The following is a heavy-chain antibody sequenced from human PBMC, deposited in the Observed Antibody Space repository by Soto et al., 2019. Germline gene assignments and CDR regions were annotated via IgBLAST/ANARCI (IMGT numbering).Heavy chain of an antibody. Sequence: TLSLTCTVSGDSVSKYYWSWIRQPPGKGLEGIGYIYYSGSTNYHPSLKSRVTISVDTSKNQFSLKLSSVTAADTAVYYCARWRGHCSSTSCYSYYYYYGMDVWGQGTTVTVSS. CDR3: ARWRGHCSSTSCYSYYYYYGMDV. J-gene: IGHJ6*02. V-gene: IGHV4-59*02. CDR1: GDSVSKYY. CDR2: IYYSGST. D-gene: IGHD2-2*01.